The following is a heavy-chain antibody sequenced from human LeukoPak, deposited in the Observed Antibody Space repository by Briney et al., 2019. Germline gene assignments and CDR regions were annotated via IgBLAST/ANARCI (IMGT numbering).Heavy chain of an antibody. V-gene: IGHV3-64D*09. CDR1: GFPFSSYA. CDR3: VRGYSFGPYGMDV. Sequence: GGSLRLSCSASGFPFSSYAMHWVRQAPEKGLEYVSAISDSGGSTYYADSVKGRFTISRDNSKNTLYLQMSSLRAEDTAVYFCVRGYSFGPYGMDVWGQGTTVTVSS. J-gene: IGHJ6*02. D-gene: IGHD2-15*01. CDR2: ISDSGGST.